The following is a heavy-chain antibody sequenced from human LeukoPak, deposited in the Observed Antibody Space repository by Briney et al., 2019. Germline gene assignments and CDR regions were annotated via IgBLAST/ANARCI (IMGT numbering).Heavy chain of an antibody. Sequence: NRGASLQISCLASGSSFSSYWIGCVRQVPGKGLEWMGIIYPGDSATRYSPSFQGQVTISADKSISTAYLQWSSLKASDTAMYYCARNRDSDYWGQGTLVTVSS. CDR2: IYPGDSAT. J-gene: IGHJ4*02. CDR1: GSSFSSYW. V-gene: IGHV5-51*01. CDR3: ARNRDSDY. D-gene: IGHD2/OR15-2a*01.